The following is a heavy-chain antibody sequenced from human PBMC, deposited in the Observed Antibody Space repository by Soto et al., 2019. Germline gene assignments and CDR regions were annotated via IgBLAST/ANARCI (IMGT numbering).Heavy chain of an antibody. CDR2: IRSKAYSYAT. J-gene: IGHJ3*02. CDR1: GFTFSSYA. Sequence: PGGSLRLSCAAAGFTFSSYAMHWVRQASGKGLEWVGRIRSKAYSYATAYAASVNGRFTLSRDDSKNTAYLQMNSLKSEDTAVYYCSRSSKTGDDAFDIWGQGTMVTVSS. D-gene: IGHD7-27*01. V-gene: IGHV3-73*01. CDR3: SRSSKTGDDAFDI.